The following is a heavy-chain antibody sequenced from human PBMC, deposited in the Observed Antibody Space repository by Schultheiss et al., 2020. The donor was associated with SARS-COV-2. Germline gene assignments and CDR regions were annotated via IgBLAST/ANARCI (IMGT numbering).Heavy chain of an antibody. D-gene: IGHD6-19*01. J-gene: IGHJ6*02. Sequence: ASVKVSCKASGGTFSRYTISWVRQAPGQGLEWMGWISAYNGNTNYAQKLQGRVTMTTDTSTSTAYMELRSLRSDDTAVYYCAIQWTVAGQAGVYYYYYGMDVWGQGTTVTVSS. V-gene: IGHV1-18*01. CDR3: AIQWTVAGQAGVYYYYYGMDV. CDR2: ISAYNGNT. CDR1: GGTFSRYT.